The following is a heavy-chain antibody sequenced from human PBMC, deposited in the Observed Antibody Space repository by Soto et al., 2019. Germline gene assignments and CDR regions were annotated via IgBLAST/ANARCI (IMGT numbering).Heavy chain of an antibody. V-gene: IGHV4-31*03. J-gene: IGHJ1*01. CDR2: IYYSGST. D-gene: IGHD3-22*01. CDR1: GGSISSGGYY. Sequence: QVQLQESGPGLVKPSQTLSLTCTVSGGSISSGGYYWSWIRQHPGKGLEWIEYIYYSGSTHYNPSLKRRVTIPVDTSKNRFSLKLSSVTAADTAVYYCAIYDSSGSRGFQHWGQGTLVTVSS. CDR3: AIYDSSGSRGFQH.